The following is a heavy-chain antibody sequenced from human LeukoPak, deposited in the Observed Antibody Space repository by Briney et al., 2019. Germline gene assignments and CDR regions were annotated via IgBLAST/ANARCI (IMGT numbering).Heavy chain of an antibody. V-gene: IGHV1-69*05. CDR3: ARGAPYGDYVFGY. CDR1: GGTFSSYA. Sequence: GASVKVSCKASGGTFSSYAISWVRQAPGQGLEWMGGIIPIFGTANYAQKFQGRVTITTDESTSTAYMELSSLRSEDTAVYYCARGAPYGDYVFGYWGQGTLVTVSS. CDR2: IIPIFGTA. J-gene: IGHJ4*02. D-gene: IGHD4-17*01.